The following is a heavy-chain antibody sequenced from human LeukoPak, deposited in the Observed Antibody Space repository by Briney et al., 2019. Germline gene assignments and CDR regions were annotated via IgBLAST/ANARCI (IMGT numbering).Heavy chain of an antibody. J-gene: IGHJ6*02. CDR1: GFTFGGYA. CDR3: TSSVLLWFGESRYYYYGMDV. CDR2: IRSKAYGGTT. V-gene: IGHV3-49*04. D-gene: IGHD3-10*01. Sequence: GESLRLSCTASGFTFGGYAMSWVRQAPGKGLEWVGFIRSKAYGGTTEYAASVKGRFTISRDDSKSIAYLQMNSLKTEDTAVYYCTSSVLLWFGESRYYYYGMDVWGQGTTVTVSS.